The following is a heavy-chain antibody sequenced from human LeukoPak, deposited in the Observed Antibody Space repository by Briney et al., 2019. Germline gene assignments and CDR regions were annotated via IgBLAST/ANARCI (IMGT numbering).Heavy chain of an antibody. Sequence: SETLSLTCAVSGYSISSGYYWCWSRQPPGKVLELIGIIYHSGSTYYNPSLNSRVTISVDTSKNHFSLKLSSVTAADPAVYYCARRGRDKDRLGYYYSSMDVWGKGTTVTVSS. J-gene: IGHJ6*03. V-gene: IGHV4-38-2*01. CDR2: IYHSGST. D-gene: IGHD6-19*01. CDR3: ARRGRDKDRLGYYYSSMDV. CDR1: GYSISSGYY.